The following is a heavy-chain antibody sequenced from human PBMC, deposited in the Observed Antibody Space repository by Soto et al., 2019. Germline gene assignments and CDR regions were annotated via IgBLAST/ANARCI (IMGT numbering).Heavy chain of an antibody. Sequence: QVQLVQSGAEVKKPGASVKVSCKASGYTFTSYGITWVRQAPGQGPEGMGWFNTYKGNTNYAQKFQGRVTMTTDTSTSTAYMELRSVRADDTAVYYCASERGNYAYGDYWGQGTLVTVSS. CDR2: FNTYKGNT. D-gene: IGHD3-16*01. CDR1: GYTFTSYG. V-gene: IGHV1-18*01. CDR3: ASERGNYAYGDY. J-gene: IGHJ4*02.